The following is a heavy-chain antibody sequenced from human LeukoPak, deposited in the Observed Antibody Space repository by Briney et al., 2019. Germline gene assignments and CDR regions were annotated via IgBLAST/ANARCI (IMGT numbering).Heavy chain of an antibody. V-gene: IGHV3-74*01. CDR1: GFTFSNYW. Sequence: GGSLRLSCAASGFTFSNYWMHWVRQAPGKGLVWVSRINSDGSGTTYADSVRGRFTISRDNAKNTLYLQVNSLRAEDTAVYYCARTEGMVAYDSWGQGTLVTVSS. CDR3: ARTEGMVAYDS. D-gene: IGHD1-26*01. J-gene: IGHJ5*01. CDR2: INSDGSGT.